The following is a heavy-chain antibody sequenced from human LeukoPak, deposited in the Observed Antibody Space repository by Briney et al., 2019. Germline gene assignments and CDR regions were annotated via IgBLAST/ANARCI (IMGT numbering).Heavy chain of an antibody. J-gene: IGHJ3*02. Sequence: SETLSLTCTVSGGSLSSGSYYWSWIRQPAGKGLEWIGRIYTSGSTNYNPSLKSRVTISVDTSKNQFSLKLSSVTAADTAVYYCARLRIQRDAFDIWGQGTMVTVSS. D-gene: IGHD5-18*01. CDR3: ARLRIQRDAFDI. CDR2: IYTSGST. CDR1: GGSLSSGSYY. V-gene: IGHV4-61*02.